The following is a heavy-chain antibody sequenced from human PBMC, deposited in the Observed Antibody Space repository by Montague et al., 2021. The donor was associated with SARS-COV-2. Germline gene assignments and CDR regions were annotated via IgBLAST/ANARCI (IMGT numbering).Heavy chain of an antibody. V-gene: IGHV4-39*07. Sequence: SETLSLTCTVSGGSISGSSYYWGWIRKAPGKGLEWIGSIYYSGSTYYNPSLKSRVTISVDTSKNQFSLKLSSVTAADTAVYYCAGEGTERYYYYGMDVWGQGTTVTVSS. D-gene: IGHD1-1*01. J-gene: IGHJ6*02. CDR2: IYYSGST. CDR3: AGEGTERYYYYGMDV. CDR1: GGSISGSSYY.